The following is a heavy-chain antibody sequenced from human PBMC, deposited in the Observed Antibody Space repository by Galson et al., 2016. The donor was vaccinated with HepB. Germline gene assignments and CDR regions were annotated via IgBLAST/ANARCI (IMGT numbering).Heavy chain of an antibody. CDR1: GYTFTTYG. CDR3: ARARDYYFYSMDV. CDR2: ITTVTGNT. V-gene: IGHV1-18*01. J-gene: IGHJ6*02. Sequence: QSGAEVKKPGPSVKVSCKASGYTFTTYGISWVRQAPGQGLEWMGWITTVTGNTNYTQKFQGRVTMTTDTSTNTAYMELRSLRSDDTAVYYCARARDYYFYSMDVWGQGTTVTVSS.